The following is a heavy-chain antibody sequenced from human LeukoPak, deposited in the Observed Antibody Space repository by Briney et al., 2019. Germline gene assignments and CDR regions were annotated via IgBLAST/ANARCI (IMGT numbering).Heavy chain of an antibody. CDR2: IYYGRTA. Sequence: SETLSLTCTVSAGSISSSSHHCGWIRQSPGKGLEWIGAIYYGRTAYYHPSLNSRVTISVATSTNQFSLQLNSVTAADTAVYYCVRHDGRGGNTMGALDSWGQGSLVTVSS. J-gene: IGHJ4*02. CDR1: AGSISSSSHH. D-gene: IGHD3-3*01. V-gene: IGHV4-39*01. CDR3: VRHDGRGGNTMGALDS.